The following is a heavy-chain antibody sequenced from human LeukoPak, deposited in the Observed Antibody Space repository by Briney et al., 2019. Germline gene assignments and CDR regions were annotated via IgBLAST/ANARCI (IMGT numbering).Heavy chain of an antibody. CDR1: GGSISSYY. V-gene: IGHV4-59*01. J-gene: IGHJ6*02. D-gene: IGHD3-3*01. Sequence: PSETLSLTCTVSGGSISSYYWSWIRQPPGKGLEWIGYIYYSRSTNYNRSLKSRVTISVDTSKNQFSLKLSSVTAADTAVYYCARVDDFWSGHYYYGMDVWGQGTTVTVSS. CDR2: IYYSRST. CDR3: ARVDDFWSGHYYYGMDV.